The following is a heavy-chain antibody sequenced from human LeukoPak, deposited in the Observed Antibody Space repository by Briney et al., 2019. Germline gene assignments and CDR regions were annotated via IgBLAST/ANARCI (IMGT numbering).Heavy chain of an antibody. CDR2: IYYSGST. CDR1: GGSISSSSYY. CDR3: VRGWYYYFDY. D-gene: IGHD2-15*01. Sequence: SETLSLTCTVSGGSISSSSYYWGWIRQPPGKGLEWIGSIYYSGSTYYNPSLKSRVTISVDTSKNQFSLKLSSVTAADTAVYYCVRGWYYYFDYWGQGTLVTVSS. V-gene: IGHV4-39*07. J-gene: IGHJ4*02.